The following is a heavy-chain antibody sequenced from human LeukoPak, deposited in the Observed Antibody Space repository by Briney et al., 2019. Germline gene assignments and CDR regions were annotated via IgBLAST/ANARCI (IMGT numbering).Heavy chain of an antibody. J-gene: IGHJ4*02. V-gene: IGHV3-23*01. CDR2: ISGSGGST. CDR1: GFTFSSYA. D-gene: IGHD2-2*01. Sequence: GGSLRLSCAASGFTFSSYAMSWVRQAPGKGLGWVSAISGSGGSTYYADSVKGRFTISRDNSKNTLYLQMNSLRAEDTAVYYCAKGYCSSTSCPGWGYWGQGTLVTVSS. CDR3: AKGYCSSTSCPGWGY.